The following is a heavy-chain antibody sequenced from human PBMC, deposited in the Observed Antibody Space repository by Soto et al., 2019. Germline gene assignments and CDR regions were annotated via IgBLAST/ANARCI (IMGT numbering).Heavy chain of an antibody. J-gene: IGHJ6*02. CDR3: ARDTLLRGYYYYYGMDV. CDR1: GFTFSSYE. V-gene: IGHV3-48*03. Sequence: GGSLRLSCAASGFTFSSYEMNWVRQAPGKGLEWVSYISSSGSTIYYADSVKGRFTISRDNAKNSLYLQMNSLRAEDTAVYYCARDTLLRGYYYYYGMDVWGQGTTVTVSS. D-gene: IGHD3-22*01. CDR2: ISSSGSTI.